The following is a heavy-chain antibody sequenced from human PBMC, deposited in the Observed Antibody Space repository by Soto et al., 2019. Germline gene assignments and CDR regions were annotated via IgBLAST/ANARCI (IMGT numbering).Heavy chain of an antibody. Sequence: ASVNVSCTASGYTFTSYDVNWVRQATGQGLEWMGWMNPNSGNTGYAQKFQGRVTMTRNTSISTAYMELSSLRSEDTAVYYCARKADIDSSGYYFSYAFDIWGQGTMVTISS. V-gene: IGHV1-8*01. CDR1: GYTFTSYD. CDR3: ARKADIDSSGYYFSYAFDI. J-gene: IGHJ3*02. CDR2: MNPNSGNT. D-gene: IGHD3-22*01.